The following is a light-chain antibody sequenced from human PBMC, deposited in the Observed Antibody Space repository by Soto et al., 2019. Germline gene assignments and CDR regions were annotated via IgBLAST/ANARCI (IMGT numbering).Light chain of an antibody. CDR1: QYISSSY. CDR2: GAS. CDR3: QQYDTSPLT. V-gene: IGKV3-20*01. Sequence: EIVLMQSPGTLSLSPGERATLSCRASQYISSSYLAWYQQKPGQAPRLLIYGASSRATGVPDRFSGSGSGTDFTLTISRLEPEDFAVFYCQQYDTSPLTFGGGTKVEIK. J-gene: IGKJ4*01.